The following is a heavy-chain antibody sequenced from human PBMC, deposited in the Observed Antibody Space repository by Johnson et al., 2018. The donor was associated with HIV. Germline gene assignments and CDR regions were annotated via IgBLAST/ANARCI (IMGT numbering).Heavy chain of an antibody. V-gene: IGHV3-11*04. J-gene: IGHJ3*02. CDR2: ISDSGSSI. Sequence: QVQLVESGGTLVKPGGSLRLSCAASGFTLSDYYMTWIRQAPGKGLEWFSYISDSGSSIYYAESVKGRFTISRDNAKNSLYLQMNSLRAEDTAVYYCARAHLSFPKNAFDIWGQGTMVSVSS. CDR3: ARAHLSFPKNAFDI. CDR1: GFTLSDYY.